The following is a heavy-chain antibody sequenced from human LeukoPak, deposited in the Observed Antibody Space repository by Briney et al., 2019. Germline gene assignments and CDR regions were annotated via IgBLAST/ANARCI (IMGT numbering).Heavy chain of an antibody. CDR1: GFTFDDYG. V-gene: IGHV3-7*01. CDR2: IKQDGSEK. J-gene: IGHJ4*02. D-gene: IGHD2-15*01. Sequence: GGSLRLSCAASGFTFDDYGMSWVRQAPGKGLEWVANIKQDGSEKYYVDSVKGRFTISRDNAKNSLYLQMNSLRAEDTAVYYCARVRLVAASPLDYWGQGTLVTVSS. CDR3: ARVRLVAASPLDY.